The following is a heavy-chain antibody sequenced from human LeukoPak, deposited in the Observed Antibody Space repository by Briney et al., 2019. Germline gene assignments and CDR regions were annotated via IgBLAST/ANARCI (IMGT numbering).Heavy chain of an antibody. V-gene: IGHV3-23*01. J-gene: IGHJ4*02. CDR3: AISTAVAGNFDY. D-gene: IGHD6-19*01. Sequence: GGSLRLSCAASGFTFSSYAMSWVRQAPGKGLEWVSTISGSGGSTYYADSVKGRFTISRDNSKNTLFLQMNSLRAEDTAVYYCAISTAVAGNFDYWGQGTLVTVSS. CDR1: GFTFSSYA. CDR2: ISGSGGST.